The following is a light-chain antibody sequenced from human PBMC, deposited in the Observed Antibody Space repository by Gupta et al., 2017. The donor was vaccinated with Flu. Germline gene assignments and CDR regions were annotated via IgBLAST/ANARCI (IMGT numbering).Light chain of an antibody. V-gene: IGLV6-57*02. CDR3: QSDAGNNWV. J-gene: IGLJ3*02. CDR2: HDD. Sequence: SSGRIASNQVQGDQQRPGSAPTTVIYHDDQRPSGVPERFSGSIDSSSNSAALAISGLRTEDEADYYWQSDAGNNWVFGGGTKLTVL. CDR1: SGRIASNQ.